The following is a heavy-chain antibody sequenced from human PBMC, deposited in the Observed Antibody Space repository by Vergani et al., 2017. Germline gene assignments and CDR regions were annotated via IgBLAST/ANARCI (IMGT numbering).Heavy chain of an antibody. Sequence: QVQLVESGGGVVQPGRSLRLSCAASGFTFSSYDMPWVRQAPGKGLERVAVIWYDGSNKYCADSVKGRFTISRDNSKNTLYLQMNSLRAEDTAVYYCARDRDIQLWYVDYWGQGTLVTVSS. CDR2: IWYDGSNK. J-gene: IGHJ4*02. CDR1: GFTFSSYD. CDR3: ARDRDIQLWYVDY. D-gene: IGHD5-18*01. V-gene: IGHV3-33*01.